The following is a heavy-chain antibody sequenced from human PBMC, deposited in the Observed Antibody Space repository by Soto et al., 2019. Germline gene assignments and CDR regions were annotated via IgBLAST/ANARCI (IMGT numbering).Heavy chain of an antibody. Sequence: QVHLVQSGAEVKKPGASVKVSCKGSGYAFTTYGMTWVRQAPGQGLEGMGWISAHNGNTNYAQKPQGRVTVTRDTSTSTAYMELRSLRTDDTAVYYCARGRYGDYWGQGALVTVSS. V-gene: IGHV1-18*01. CDR1: GYAFTTYG. CDR3: ARGRYGDY. D-gene: IGHD1-1*01. CDR2: ISAHNGNT. J-gene: IGHJ4*02.